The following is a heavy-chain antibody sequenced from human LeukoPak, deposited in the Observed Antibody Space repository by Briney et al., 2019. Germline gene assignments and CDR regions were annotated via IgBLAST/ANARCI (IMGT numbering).Heavy chain of an antibody. CDR2: IYYSGST. D-gene: IGHD2-15*01. Sequence: SETLSLTCTVSGGSISSGGYYWRWIRQHPGKGLEWIGYIYYSGSTYYNPSLKSRVTISVDTSKNQFSLKLSSVTAADTAVYYCARGYCSGGSCSSNWFDPWGQGTLVTVSS. V-gene: IGHV4-31*03. CDR3: ARGYCSGGSCSSNWFDP. J-gene: IGHJ5*02. CDR1: GGSISSGGYY.